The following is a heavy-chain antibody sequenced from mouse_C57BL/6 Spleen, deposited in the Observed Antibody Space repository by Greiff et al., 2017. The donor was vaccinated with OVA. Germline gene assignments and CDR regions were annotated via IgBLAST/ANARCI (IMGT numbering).Heavy chain of an antibody. CDR2: IYPGDGDT. V-gene: IGHV1-82*01. CDR3: AHLYYYGSSDHAMDY. D-gene: IGHD1-1*01. CDR1: GYAFSSYW. J-gene: IGHJ4*01. Sequence: VQLQQSGPELVKPGASVKISCKASGYAFSSYWMNWVKQRPGKGLEWIGRIYPGDGDTNYNGKFKGKATLTADKSSSTAYMQLSRLTSEDSAVYFCAHLYYYGSSDHAMDYWGQGTSVTGSS.